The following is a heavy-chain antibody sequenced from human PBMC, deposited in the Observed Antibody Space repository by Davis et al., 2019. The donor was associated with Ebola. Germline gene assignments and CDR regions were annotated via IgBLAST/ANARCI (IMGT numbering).Heavy chain of an antibody. CDR3: AREGAAQGYGDYGLGYYYYYGMDV. CDR2: INPNSGGT. CDR1: GYTFSNYG. V-gene: IGHV1-2*04. J-gene: IGHJ6*02. Sequence: AASVKVSCKASGYTFSNYGLIWVRQAPGQGPEWMGWINPNSGGTNYAQKFEGWVTMTRDTSTSTAYMELSRLRSDDTAVYYCAREGAAQGYGDYGLGYYYYYGMDVWGQGTTVTVSS. D-gene: IGHD4-17*01.